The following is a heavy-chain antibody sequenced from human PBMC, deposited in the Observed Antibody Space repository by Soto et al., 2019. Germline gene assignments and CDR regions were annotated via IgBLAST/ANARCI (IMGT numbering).Heavy chain of an antibody. Sequence: QVQLVQSGAEEKKPGASVKVSCKASGYTFTSYAMHWVRQAPGQRLEWMGWINAGNGNTKYSQKFQGRVTITRDTSASTAYMELSSLRSADTAVYYCARSIVVVTALDYWGPGTLVTVSS. J-gene: IGHJ4*02. CDR2: INAGNGNT. V-gene: IGHV1-3*05. CDR3: ARSIVVVTALDY. D-gene: IGHD2-21*02. CDR1: GYTFTSYA.